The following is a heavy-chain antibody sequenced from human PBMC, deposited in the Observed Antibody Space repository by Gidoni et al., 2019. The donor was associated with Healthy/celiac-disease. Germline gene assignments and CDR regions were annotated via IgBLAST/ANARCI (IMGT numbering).Heavy chain of an antibody. D-gene: IGHD3-10*01. CDR1: GFPFSSYG. V-gene: IGHV3-33*01. J-gene: IGHJ5*02. Sequence: QVQLVESGGGVVQPGPASGFPFSSYGMHWVRQAPGKGLEWVAVIWYDGSNKYYADSVKGRFTSSRDNSKNTLYLQMNSLRAEDTAVYYCARDRARNYYGSGLNWFDPWGQGTLVTVSS. CDR3: ARDRARNYYGSGLNWFDP. CDR2: IWYDGSNK.